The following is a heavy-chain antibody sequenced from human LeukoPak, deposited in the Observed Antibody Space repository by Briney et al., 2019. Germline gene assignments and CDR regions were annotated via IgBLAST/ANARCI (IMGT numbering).Heavy chain of an antibody. CDR1: GFTFSNYA. D-gene: IGHD4-17*01. CDR2: ISGSGGST. Sequence: GGSLRLSCAASGFTFSNYAMSWVRQAPGKGLEWVSAISGSGGSTYYADSVKGRFTISRDNSKDTLYLQMNSLRAEDTAVYYCAKRPSDYGDYVSYFDYWGQGTLVTVSS. J-gene: IGHJ4*02. CDR3: AKRPSDYGDYVSYFDY. V-gene: IGHV3-23*01.